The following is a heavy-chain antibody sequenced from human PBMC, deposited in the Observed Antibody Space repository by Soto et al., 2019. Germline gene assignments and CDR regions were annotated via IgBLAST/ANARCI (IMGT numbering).Heavy chain of an antibody. CDR2: INHSGST. CDR3: AXGGADEPYCSGGSCYCY. CDR1: GGSFRGYY. Sequence: ETLSLTCAVYGGSFRGYYWSWIRQPPGKGLEWIGEINHSGSTNYNPSLKSRVTISVDTSKNQFSLKLSSVTAADTAVYYCAXGGADEPYCSGGSCYCYWGQGTLVTVSS. V-gene: IGHV4-34*01. D-gene: IGHD2-15*01. J-gene: IGHJ4*02.